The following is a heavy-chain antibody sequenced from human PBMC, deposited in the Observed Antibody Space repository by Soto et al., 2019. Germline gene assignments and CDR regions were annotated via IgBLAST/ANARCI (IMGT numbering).Heavy chain of an antibody. CDR3: SRESGYYDSFGP. J-gene: IGHJ5*02. CDR2: IYPGDSGT. Sequence: GESLNIPCKGSAYSLTRYRISWVRRMPGKGLEWMDIIYPGDSGTRYSPSFHGPVTISADKSLSLAYLPWSSLTASDTGMDSCSRESGYYDSFGPWRQGSMVAVSS. V-gene: IGHV5-51*01. CDR1: AYSLTRYR. D-gene: IGHD3-22*01.